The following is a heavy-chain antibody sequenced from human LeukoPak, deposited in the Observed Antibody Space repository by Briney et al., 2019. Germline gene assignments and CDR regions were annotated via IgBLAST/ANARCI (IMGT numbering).Heavy chain of an antibody. D-gene: IGHD4-23*01. CDR3: TREPQGAGNSGLDY. V-gene: IGHV3-48*01. J-gene: IGHJ4*02. CDR1: GFTFSSYS. Sequence: TGASLRLSCAASGFTFSSYSMNWVRQAPGKGLEWVSYITSSSDTIYYADSVKGRFTISRDNAKNSLFLLMNSLRAEDTAVYYCTREPQGAGNSGLDYWGQGTLVTVSS. CDR2: ITSSSDTI.